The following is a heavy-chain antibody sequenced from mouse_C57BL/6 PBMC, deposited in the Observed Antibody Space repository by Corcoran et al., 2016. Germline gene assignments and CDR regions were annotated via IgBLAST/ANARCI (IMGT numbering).Heavy chain of an antibody. CDR3: ARSYYSNFCYFDV. CDR2: IYPGDGDT. V-gene: IGHV1-80*01. J-gene: IGHJ1*03. CDR1: SYAFSRYW. D-gene: IGHD2-5*01. Sequence: QVQLQQSGAELVKPGASVKISCKASSYAFSRYWMNWVKQRPGKGLEWIGQIYPGDGDTNYNGKFKGKATLTADKSSSTAYMQLSSLTSEDSAVYFCARSYYSNFCYFDVWGTGTTVTVSS.